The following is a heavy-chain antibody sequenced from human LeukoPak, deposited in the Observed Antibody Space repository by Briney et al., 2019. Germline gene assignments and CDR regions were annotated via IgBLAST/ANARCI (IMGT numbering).Heavy chain of an antibody. V-gene: IGHV4-59*01. D-gene: IGHD3-16*01. J-gene: IGHJ6*03. CDR2: IYYSGST. Sequence: SETLSLTCTVSGGSISSYYWSWIRQPPGKGLEWIGYIYYSGSTNYNPSLKSRVTISVDTSKNQFSLKLSSVTAADTAVYYCARIRRLGAYYYYYMDVWGKGTTVTVSS. CDR3: ARIRRLGAYYYYYMDV. CDR1: GGSISSYY.